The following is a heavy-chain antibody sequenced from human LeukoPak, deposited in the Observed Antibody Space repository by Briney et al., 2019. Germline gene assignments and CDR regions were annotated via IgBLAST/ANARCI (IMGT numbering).Heavy chain of an antibody. J-gene: IGHJ4*02. CDR2: IYTGGNT. CDR1: GFTVDSNY. D-gene: IGHD3-22*01. V-gene: IGHV3-53*01. Sequence: RGSLRLSCAASGFTVDSNYLSWVRQAPGKGLEWVSTIYTGGNTYYAASVKGRFTISRDFSKNTVFLHMNGLRAEDTAMYYCARGDDSGYYDYFDYWGQGALVTVSS. CDR3: ARGDDSGYYDYFDY.